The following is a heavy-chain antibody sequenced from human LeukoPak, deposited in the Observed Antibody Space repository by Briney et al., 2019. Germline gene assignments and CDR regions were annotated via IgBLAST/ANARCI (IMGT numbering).Heavy chain of an antibody. J-gene: IGHJ4*02. Sequence: GGSLRLSCAASGFTVSSNYMSWVRQAPGKGLEWVSVIYSGGSTYYADSVKGRFTISRDNSKNTLYLQMNSLRAEDTAVYHCASGYYDSSGYPLGDYWGQGTLVTVSS. V-gene: IGHV3-66*02. D-gene: IGHD3-22*01. CDR1: GFTVSSNY. CDR2: IYSGGST. CDR3: ASGYYDSSGYPLGDY.